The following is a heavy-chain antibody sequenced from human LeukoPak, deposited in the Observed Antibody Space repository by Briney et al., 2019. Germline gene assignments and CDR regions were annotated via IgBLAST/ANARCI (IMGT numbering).Heavy chain of an antibody. Sequence: GASVKVSCKASGYTFTSYGISWVRQAPGQGLEWMGWISAYNGNTNYAQKLQGRVTMTTDTSTSTAYMELRSLRSDDTAVYYCARVPYDYVWGSYRWDFDYWGQGTLVTVSS. J-gene: IGHJ4*02. V-gene: IGHV1-18*01. CDR3: ARVPYDYVWGSYRWDFDY. CDR1: GYTFTSYG. CDR2: ISAYNGNT. D-gene: IGHD3-16*02.